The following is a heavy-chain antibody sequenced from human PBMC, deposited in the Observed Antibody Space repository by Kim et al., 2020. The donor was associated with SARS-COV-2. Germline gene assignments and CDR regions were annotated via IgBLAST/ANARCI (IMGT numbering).Heavy chain of an antibody. CDR2: INTNTGNP. J-gene: IGHJ5*02. CDR1: GYTFTSYA. Sequence: ASVKVSCKASGYTFTSYAMNWVRQAPGQGLEWMGWINTNTGNPTYAQGFTGRFVFSLDTSVSTAYLQISSLKAEDTAVYYCAREWGAGTAMVSASWGQGTLVTVSS. D-gene: IGHD5-18*01. CDR3: AREWGAGTAMVSAS. V-gene: IGHV7-4-1*02.